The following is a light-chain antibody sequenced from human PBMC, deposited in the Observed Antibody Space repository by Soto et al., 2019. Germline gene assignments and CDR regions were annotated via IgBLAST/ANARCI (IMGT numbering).Light chain of an antibody. V-gene: IGLV2-14*03. CDR1: SSDVGVSIS. J-gene: IGLJ1*01. CDR3: TSYKRGGLYV. CDR2: DVN. Sequence: QSALTQPASVSGSPGQSITVSCTGISSDVGVSISVSWYQQHPGKAPRLIIFDVNNRPSGVSPRFSGSKSGNTASLTISGLQDEDEAHYFCTSYKRGGLYVFGSGTKVTVL.